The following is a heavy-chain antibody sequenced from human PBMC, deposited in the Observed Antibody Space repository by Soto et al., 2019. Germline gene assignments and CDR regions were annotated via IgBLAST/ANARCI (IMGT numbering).Heavy chain of an antibody. Sequence: SETLSLTCAVYGGSFSGYYWSWIRQPPGKGLEWIGEINHSGSTNYNPSLKSRVTISVDTSKNQFSLKLSSVTAADTAVYYCGRFPRLAAAGRYYHYYHGMDVWGQGTTVTVSS. D-gene: IGHD6-13*01. J-gene: IGHJ6*02. V-gene: IGHV4-34*01. CDR1: GGSFSGYY. CDR2: INHSGST. CDR3: GRFPRLAAAGRYYHYYHGMDV.